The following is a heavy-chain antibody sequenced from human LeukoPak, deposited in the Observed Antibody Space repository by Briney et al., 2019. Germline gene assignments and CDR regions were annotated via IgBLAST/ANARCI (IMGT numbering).Heavy chain of an antibody. CDR3: ARDLAAVAGPHWYFDL. J-gene: IGHJ2*01. CDR1: RFTVSSTY. V-gene: IGHV3-66*01. Sequence: GGSLRLSCAASRFTVSSTYMTWVRQAPGKGLEWVSVIYLGGRTDYADSVKGRFTISRDNSKNMLYLQMNSLRVADTAVYYCARDLAAVAGPHWYFDLWGRGTLVTVSS. CDR2: IYLGGRT. D-gene: IGHD6-19*01.